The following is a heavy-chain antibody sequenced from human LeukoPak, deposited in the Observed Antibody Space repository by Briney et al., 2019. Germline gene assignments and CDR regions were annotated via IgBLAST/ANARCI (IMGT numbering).Heavy chain of an antibody. CDR3: AKEFRDYVWGTQEGWFDP. CDR1: GFTFSSYA. CDR2: ISGSGGST. J-gene: IGHJ5*02. D-gene: IGHD3-16*01. Sequence: PGGSLRLSCAASGFTFSSYAMSWVRQAPGKGLEWVSGISGSGGSTYYADSVEGRFTISRDNSKNTLYLQMNSLRAEDTAVYYCAKEFRDYVWGTQEGWFDPWGQGTLVTVSS. V-gene: IGHV3-23*01.